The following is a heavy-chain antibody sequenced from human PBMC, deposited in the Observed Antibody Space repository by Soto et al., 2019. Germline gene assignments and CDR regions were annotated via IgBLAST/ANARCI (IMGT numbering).Heavy chain of an antibody. Sequence: PSETLSLTCAVSSGSISSKNWWSWVRQPPGKGLEWIGEIYHSGSTNYNLSLKSRVTISVDKSKNQFSLKLNSVTAADTAMYYCATSLCSSGTCYSYDYWGQGTLVTVSS. CDR1: SGSISSKNW. CDR3: ATSLCSSGTCYSYDY. V-gene: IGHV4-4*02. CDR2: IYHSGST. J-gene: IGHJ4*02. D-gene: IGHD2-15*01.